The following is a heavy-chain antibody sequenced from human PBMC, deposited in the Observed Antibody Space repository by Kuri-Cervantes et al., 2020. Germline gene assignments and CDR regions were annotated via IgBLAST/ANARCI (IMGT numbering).Heavy chain of an antibody. CDR3: ARDHYYDSSGYYRNDAFDI. D-gene: IGHD3-22*01. CDR1: GYTFTSYG. J-gene: IGHJ3*02. CDR2: ISAYNGNT. Sequence: ASVKVSCKASGYTFTSYGISWVRQAPGQGLEWMGWISAYNGNTNYAQKLQGRVTMTTDTSTSTAYMELRSLRSDDTAVYYCARDHYYDSSGYYRNDAFDIWGQGTMVTVSS. V-gene: IGHV1-18*01.